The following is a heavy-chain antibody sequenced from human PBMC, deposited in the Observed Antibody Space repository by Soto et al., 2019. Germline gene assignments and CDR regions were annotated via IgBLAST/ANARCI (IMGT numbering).Heavy chain of an antibody. CDR3: ARGGFYDSSGARNYYYYGMNV. CDR1: GYTFTSYG. J-gene: IGHJ6*02. V-gene: IGHV1-18*01. Sequence: QVQLVQSGAEVKKPGASVKVSCKASGYTFTSYGINWVRQAPGQGLEWLGWISAYDGYTNYAQILQGRVSMTTDTSTKTAYMELRSLRSDDTAMYYCARGGFYDSSGARNYYYYGMNVWGQWTTVTVSS. D-gene: IGHD3-22*01. CDR2: ISAYDGYT.